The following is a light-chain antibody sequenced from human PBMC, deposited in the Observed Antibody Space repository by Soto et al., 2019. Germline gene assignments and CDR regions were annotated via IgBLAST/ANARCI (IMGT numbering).Light chain of an antibody. V-gene: IGKV3-11*01. J-gene: IGKJ2*01. CDR3: QQRSNWPRYT. Sequence: EIVLTQSPATLSLSPGERATLSCRASQSVSSYLAWYQQKPGQAPRLLIYDASNRATGIPARFSGSGSGTDFTLTISSQEPEDFAVYYCQQRSNWPRYTLGQGTKLEIK. CDR1: QSVSSY. CDR2: DAS.